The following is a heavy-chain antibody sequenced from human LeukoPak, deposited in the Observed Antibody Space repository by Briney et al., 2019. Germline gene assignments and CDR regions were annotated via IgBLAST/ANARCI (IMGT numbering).Heavy chain of an antibody. CDR3: ARDGVSYYYDSSGGYYFDY. Sequence: PGGSLRLSCAASGFTFSSYEMNWVRQAPGKGLEWLSYISSSGSTIYYADPVKGRFTISRDNAKNSLYLQMNSLRAEDTAVYYCARDGVSYYYDSSGGYYFDYWGQGTLVTVSS. V-gene: IGHV3-48*03. CDR1: GFTFSSYE. D-gene: IGHD3-22*01. CDR2: ISSSGSTI. J-gene: IGHJ4*02.